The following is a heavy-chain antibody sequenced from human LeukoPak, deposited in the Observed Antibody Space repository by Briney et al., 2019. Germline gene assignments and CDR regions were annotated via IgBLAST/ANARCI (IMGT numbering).Heavy chain of an antibody. D-gene: IGHD6-13*01. CDR3: ASSIAAAGPFDY. CDR1: GYSISSGYY. V-gene: IGHV4-38-2*02. Sequence: PSETLSLTCTVSGYSISSGYYWGWIRQPPGKGLEWIGSIYHSGSTYYNPSLKSRVTISVDTSKNQFSLKLSSVTAADTAVYYRASSIAAAGPFDYWGQGTLVTVSS. J-gene: IGHJ4*02. CDR2: IYHSGST.